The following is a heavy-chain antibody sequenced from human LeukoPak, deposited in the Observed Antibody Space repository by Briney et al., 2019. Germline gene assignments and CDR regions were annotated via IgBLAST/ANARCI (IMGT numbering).Heavy chain of an antibody. J-gene: IGHJ4*02. Sequence: GGSLRLSCAASGFTFDDYAMHWVRQAPGKGLEWVSGILRNSGSIGYADSVKGRFTISRDDAKNSLYLQMNSLRAEDTALYYCVKDGGRDTAAAYYWGQGTLVTVSS. CDR2: ILRNSGSI. CDR3: VKDGGRDTAAAYY. V-gene: IGHV3-9*01. D-gene: IGHD6-13*01. CDR1: GFTFDDYA.